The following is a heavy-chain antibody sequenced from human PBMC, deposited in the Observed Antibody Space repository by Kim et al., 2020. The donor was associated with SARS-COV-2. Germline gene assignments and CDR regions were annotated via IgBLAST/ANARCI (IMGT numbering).Heavy chain of an antibody. CDR2: ISGSGGST. Sequence: GGSLRLSCAASGFTFSSYAMSWVRQAPGKGLEWVSAISGSGGSTYYADSVKGRFTISRDNSKNTLYLQMNSLRAEDTAVYYCAKVPMIVVVITQYYFDYWGQGTLVTVSS. CDR3: AKVPMIVVVITQYYFDY. D-gene: IGHD3-22*01. CDR1: GFTFSSYA. V-gene: IGHV3-23*01. J-gene: IGHJ4*02.